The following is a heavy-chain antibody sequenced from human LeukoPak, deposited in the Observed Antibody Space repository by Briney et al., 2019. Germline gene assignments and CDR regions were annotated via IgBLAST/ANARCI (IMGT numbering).Heavy chain of an antibody. D-gene: IGHD5-12*01. CDR2: IYHGGST. CDR1: GGSISSYY. Sequence: SETLSLTCTVSGGSISSYYWSWIRQPPGKGLEWIGYIYHGGSTYYNPSLKSRVTISVDTSKNRFSLKLSSVTAADTAVYFCARFGALVATIGNWFDPWGQGTLVTVSS. V-gene: IGHV4-59*01. J-gene: IGHJ5*02. CDR3: ARFGALVATIGNWFDP.